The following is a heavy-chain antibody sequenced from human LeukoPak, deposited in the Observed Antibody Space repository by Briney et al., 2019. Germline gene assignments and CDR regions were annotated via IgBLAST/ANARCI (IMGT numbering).Heavy chain of an antibody. CDR3: ARRVGSYYYYGMDV. V-gene: IGHV4-39*01. Sequence: SETLSLTCTVSGGSISSSSYYWAWIRQPPGKGLEWVGSISYSGYTHYNPSLKSRLTISVDTSKNQFSLKLNSVTAADTAVYYCARRVGSYYYYGMDVWGQGTTVTVSS. CDR2: ISYSGYT. CDR1: GGSISSSSYY. D-gene: IGHD3-10*01. J-gene: IGHJ6*02.